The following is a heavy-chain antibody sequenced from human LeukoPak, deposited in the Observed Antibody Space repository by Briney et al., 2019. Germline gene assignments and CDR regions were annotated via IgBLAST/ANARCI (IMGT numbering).Heavy chain of an antibody. CDR2: IYYSGST. D-gene: IGHD1-26*01. CDR1: GGSISSYY. Sequence: SETLSLTCTVSGGSISSYYWSWIRQPPGKGLEWIGYIYYSGSTNYNPSLKSRVTILVDTSKNQFSLKVSTVTAADTAVYYCARGQYSGSCFDNWGQGSLVTVSS. V-gene: IGHV4-59*01. CDR3: ARGQYSGSCFDN. J-gene: IGHJ4*02.